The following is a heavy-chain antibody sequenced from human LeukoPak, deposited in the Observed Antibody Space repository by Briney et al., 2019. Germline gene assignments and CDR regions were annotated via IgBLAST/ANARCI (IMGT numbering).Heavy chain of an antibody. Sequence: ASVRVSCKVSGYTLTELSMHWVRQAPGKGLEWMGGFDPEDGETIYAQKFQGRVTMTEDTSTDTAYMELSSLRSEDTAVYYCAAQGITIHYYYYGVDVWGQGTTVTVSS. V-gene: IGHV1-24*01. CDR1: GYTLTELS. CDR2: FDPEDGET. CDR3: AAQGITIHYYYYGVDV. J-gene: IGHJ6*02. D-gene: IGHD3-10*01.